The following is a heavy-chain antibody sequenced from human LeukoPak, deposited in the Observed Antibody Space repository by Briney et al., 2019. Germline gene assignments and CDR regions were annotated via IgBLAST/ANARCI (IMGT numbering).Heavy chain of an antibody. J-gene: IGHJ4*02. Sequence: ASVKVSCKASGYTFTSRVINWVRQAPGQGLEWMGWINTNTGNPTYAQGFTGRFVFSLDTSVSTAYLQISSLKAEDTAMYYCARGGYPYLSTWYSDYWGQGTLVTVSS. V-gene: IGHV7-4-1*02. CDR1: GYTFTSRV. D-gene: IGHD2-15*01. CDR3: ARGGYPYLSTWYSDY. CDR2: INTNTGNP.